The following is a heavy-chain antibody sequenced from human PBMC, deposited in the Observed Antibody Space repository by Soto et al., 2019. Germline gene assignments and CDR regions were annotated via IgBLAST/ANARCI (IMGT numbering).Heavy chain of an antibody. D-gene: IGHD2-15*01. CDR2: IKQDGSEK. V-gene: IGHV3-7*01. J-gene: IGHJ4*02. CDR1: GFTFSSYW. Sequence: GGSLRLSCAASGFTFSSYWMSWVRQAPGKGLEWVANIKQDGSEKYYVDSVKGRFTISRDNAKNSLYLQVNSLRAEDTAVYYCARDPSWEVVVAAPDYWGQGNLVTVSS. CDR3: ARDPSWEVVVAAPDY.